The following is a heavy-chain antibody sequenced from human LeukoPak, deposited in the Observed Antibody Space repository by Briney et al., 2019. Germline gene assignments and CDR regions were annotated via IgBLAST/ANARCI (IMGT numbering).Heavy chain of an antibody. V-gene: IGHV3-21*01. CDR1: GFTFSSYT. CDR2: ISSSSSYI. J-gene: IGHJ4*02. D-gene: IGHD4-17*01. CDR3: ARDRDYAFDY. Sequence: GGSLRLSCAAPGFTFSSYTMNWVRQAPGKGLEWVSSISSSSSYIYYADSVKGRFTISRDNAKNSLYLQMNSLRAEDTAVYYCARDRDYAFDYWGQGTLVTVSS.